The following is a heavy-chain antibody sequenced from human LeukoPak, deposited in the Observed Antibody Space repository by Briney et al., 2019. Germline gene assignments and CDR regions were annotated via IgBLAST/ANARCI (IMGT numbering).Heavy chain of an antibody. V-gene: IGHV4-59*01. J-gene: IGHJ4*02. D-gene: IGHD1-26*01. CDR3: ARGYSGSYGRFDY. CDR1: GGSISSFY. CDR2: IYYSGNT. Sequence: KASETLSLTCTVSGGSISSFYWSWIRQPPGKGLGWIGYIYYSGNTNYNPSLKNRVTISVDTSKNQFSLKLSSVTAADTAVYYCARGYSGSYGRFDYWGQGTLATVSS.